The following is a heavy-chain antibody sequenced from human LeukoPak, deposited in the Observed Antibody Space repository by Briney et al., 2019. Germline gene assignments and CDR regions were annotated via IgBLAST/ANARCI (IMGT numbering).Heavy chain of an antibody. CDR2: MNPNSGNT. J-gene: IGHJ4*02. Sequence: GASVKVSCKASGYTFTSYDINWVRQATGQGLEWMGWMNPNSGNTGYAQKLQGRVTMTTDTSTSTAYMELRSLRSDDTAVYYCARMPVEIFGVVLNYFDYWGQGTLVTVSS. D-gene: IGHD3-3*01. CDR3: ARMPVEIFGVVLNYFDY. CDR1: GYTFTSYD. V-gene: IGHV1-8*01.